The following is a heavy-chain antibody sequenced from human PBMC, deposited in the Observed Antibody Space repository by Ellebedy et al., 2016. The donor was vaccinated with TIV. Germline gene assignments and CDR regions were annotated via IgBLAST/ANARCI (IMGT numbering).Heavy chain of an antibody. CDR1: GFTFSTYW. D-gene: IGHD2-8*01. J-gene: IGHJ4*02. CDR2: IKQDGSAE. Sequence: GGSLRLSXAPSGFTFSTYWMSWVRQAPGKGLEWVANIKQDGSAEYYVDSVKGRFTISRDNAKNSLYLQMNNLRADDTAVYYCARVRCYTCFDYWGQGTLVTVSS. V-gene: IGHV3-7*01. CDR3: ARVRCYTCFDY.